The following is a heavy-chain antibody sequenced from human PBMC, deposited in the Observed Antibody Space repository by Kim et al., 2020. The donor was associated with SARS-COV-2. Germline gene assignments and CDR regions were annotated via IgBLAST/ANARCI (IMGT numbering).Heavy chain of an antibody. J-gene: IGHJ3*02. Sequence: NDAQKFQGRVTITADESTSTAYMELSSLRSEDTAVYYCARLTGPDAFYIWGQGTMVTVSS. V-gene: IGHV1-69*01. CDR3: ARLTGPDAFYI.